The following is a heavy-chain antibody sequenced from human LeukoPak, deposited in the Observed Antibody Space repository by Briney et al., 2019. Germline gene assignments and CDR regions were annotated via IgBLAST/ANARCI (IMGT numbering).Heavy chain of an antibody. Sequence: GGSLRLSCAASGLTFRNYAMSWVRQAPGKGLEWVSVICANDGNTYYADAVKGRFTISRDNSKDTLYLQMDSLRAEDTAVYYCAKGSGSSCYSPCNYWGQGILVTVSS. V-gene: IGHV3-23*01. J-gene: IGHJ4*02. CDR1: GLTFRNYA. CDR3: AKGSGSSCYSPCNY. CDR2: ICANDGNT. D-gene: IGHD2-15*01.